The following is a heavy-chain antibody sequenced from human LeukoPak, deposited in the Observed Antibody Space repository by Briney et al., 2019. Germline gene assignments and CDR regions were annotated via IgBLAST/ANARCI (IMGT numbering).Heavy chain of an antibody. V-gene: IGHV3-23*01. CDR2: ISGSGGST. J-gene: IGHJ6*04. CDR1: GYMFSSYA. Sequence: GGSLRLSCAASGYMFSSYAMSWVRQAPGKGLEWVSAISGSGGSTYYADSVKGRFTISRDNSKNTLYLQMNSLRAEDTALYHCARDVYYGSGSNLDVWGKGTTVTISS. D-gene: IGHD3-10*01. CDR3: ARDVYYGSGSNLDV.